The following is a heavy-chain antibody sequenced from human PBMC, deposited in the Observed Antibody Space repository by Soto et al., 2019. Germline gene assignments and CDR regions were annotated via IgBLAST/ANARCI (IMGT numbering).Heavy chain of an antibody. J-gene: IGHJ3*02. Sequence: QVQLVQSGAEVKKPGASVKISCKASRYTFTGYDINWVRQASGQGLEWMGWMNPNSGNTGYAQKVQGRFTMTSNTXVXXAYMEFGRLRSEDTAVYYCARGRLCCGNVPEADDIWGQGTVVPVSS. CDR1: RYTFTGYD. CDR3: ARGRLCCGNVPEADDI. CDR2: MNPNSGNT. V-gene: IGHV1-8*01. D-gene: IGHD3-16*01.